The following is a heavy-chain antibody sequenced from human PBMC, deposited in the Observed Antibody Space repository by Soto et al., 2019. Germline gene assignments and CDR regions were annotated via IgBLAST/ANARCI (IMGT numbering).Heavy chain of an antibody. CDR1: GGSISSYY. J-gene: IGHJ5*02. CDR3: ARGAAPYSSSWYGWFDP. Sequence: PSETLSLTCTVSGGSISSYYWSWIRQPPGKGLEWIGYIYYSGSTNYNPSLKSRVTISVDTSKNQFSLKLSSVTAADTAVYYCARGAAPYSSSWYGWFDPWGQGTLVTVS. V-gene: IGHV4-59*01. CDR2: IYYSGST. D-gene: IGHD6-13*01.